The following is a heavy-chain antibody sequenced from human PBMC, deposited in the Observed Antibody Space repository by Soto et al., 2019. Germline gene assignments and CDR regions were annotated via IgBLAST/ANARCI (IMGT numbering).Heavy chain of an antibody. CDR1: GYTFTSYG. Sequence: ASVKVSCKASGYTFTSYGISWVRQAPGQGLEWMGWISAYNGNTNYAQKFQGRVTMTTDTSTSTAYMELSRLRSDDTAVYYCARDGFEIRFLEWLSMDVWGQGTTVTVSS. CDR3: ARDGFEIRFLEWLSMDV. J-gene: IGHJ6*02. V-gene: IGHV1-18*01. D-gene: IGHD3-3*01. CDR2: ISAYNGNT.